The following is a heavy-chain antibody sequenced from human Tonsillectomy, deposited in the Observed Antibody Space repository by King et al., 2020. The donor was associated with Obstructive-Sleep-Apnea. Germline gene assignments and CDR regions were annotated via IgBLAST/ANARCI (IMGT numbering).Heavy chain of an antibody. V-gene: IGHV3-23*04. D-gene: IGHD3-3*01. CDR3: AKDRDSDFWRGCSDY. J-gene: IGHJ4*02. CDR1: GVTFSSYA. Sequence: VQLVESRGGLVQPGGSLRLSCAASGVTFSSYAMNWVRQAPGKGLEWVSGISGSGGGTYYADSVKGRFTISRDNSTNTLYLQMNSLRAEDTAVYYCAKDRDSDFWRGCSDYWGQGTLVTVSS. CDR2: ISGSGGGT.